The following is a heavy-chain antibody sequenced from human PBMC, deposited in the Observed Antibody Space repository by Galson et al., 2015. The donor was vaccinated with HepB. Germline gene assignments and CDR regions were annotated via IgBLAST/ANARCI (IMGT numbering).Heavy chain of an antibody. CDR2: ISWNSGST. D-gene: IGHD6-13*01. CDR1: GFTFDDYA. V-gene: IGHV3-9*01. J-gene: IGHJ3*02. CDR3: AKAAYSSSPGGDAFDI. Sequence: SLRLSCAASGFTFDDYAMHWVRQAPWKGLEWVSGISWNSGSTGYADSVKGRFTISRDNAKNSLYLQMNSLRAEDTALYYCAKAAYSSSPGGDAFDIWGQGTMVTVSS.